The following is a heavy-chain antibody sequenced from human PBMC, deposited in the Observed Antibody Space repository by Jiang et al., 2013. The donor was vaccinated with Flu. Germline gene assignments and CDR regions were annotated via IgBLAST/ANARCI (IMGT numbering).Heavy chain of an antibody. D-gene: IGHD5-12*01. CDR1: GFTFSSYG. CDR2: ISYDGSNK. V-gene: IGHV3-30*03. Sequence: VQLVESGGGVVQPGRSLRLSCAASGFTFSSYGMHWVRQAPGKGLEWVAVISYDGSNKYYADSVKGRFTISRDNSKNTLYLQMNSLRAEDTAVYYCARDRDGGYDYYYYVRYGR. J-gene: IGHJ6*01. CDR3: ARDRDGGYDYYYYVRYGR.